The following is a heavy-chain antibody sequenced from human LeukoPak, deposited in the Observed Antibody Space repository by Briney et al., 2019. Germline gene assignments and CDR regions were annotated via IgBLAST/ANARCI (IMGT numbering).Heavy chain of an antibody. CDR1: GFTFSDYY. V-gene: IGHV3-11*04. J-gene: IGHJ4*02. Sequence: GGSLRLSCAASGFTFSDYYMSWIRQAPGKGLEWVSYVSSSSSAIYYEDSVKGRFTISRDNAKNSLYLQMNSLRDDDTAVYYCASILNGRDFDYWGQGSLVTVSS. CDR3: ASILNGRDFDY. CDR2: VSSSSSAI. D-gene: IGHD2-8*01.